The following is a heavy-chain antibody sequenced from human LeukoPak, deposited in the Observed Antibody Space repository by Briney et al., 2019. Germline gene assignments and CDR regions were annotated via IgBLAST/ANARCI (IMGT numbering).Heavy chain of an antibody. V-gene: IGHV5-51*01. CDR2: LYPGDSDT. J-gene: IGHJ3*02. Sequence: GESLKISCKGSGYSFTSYWIGWVRQMPGKGLEWMGILYPGDSDTRYSPSFQGQVTISADKSISTAYLQWSSLKASDTAMYYCARPRRDGYNIDAFDIWGQGTMVTVSS. D-gene: IGHD5-24*01. CDR3: ARPRRDGYNIDAFDI. CDR1: GYSFTSYW.